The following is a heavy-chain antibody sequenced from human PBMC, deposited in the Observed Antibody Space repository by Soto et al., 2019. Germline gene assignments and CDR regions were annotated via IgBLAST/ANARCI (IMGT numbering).Heavy chain of an antibody. CDR3: ARDGYSSSWYYFDY. J-gene: IGHJ4*02. CDR1: GFTFSSYA. V-gene: IGHV3-30-3*01. CDR2: ISYDGSNK. D-gene: IGHD6-13*01. Sequence: QVQLVESGGGVGQPGRSLRLSCAASGFTFSSYAMHWVRQAPGKGLEWVAVISYDGSNKYYADSVKGRFTISRDNSKNTLYLQMNSLRAEDTAVYYCARDGYSSSWYYFDYWGQGTLVTVSS.